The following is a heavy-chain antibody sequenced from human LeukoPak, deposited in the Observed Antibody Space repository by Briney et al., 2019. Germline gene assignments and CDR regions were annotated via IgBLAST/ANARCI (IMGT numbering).Heavy chain of an antibody. CDR2: INSDGRST. J-gene: IGHJ5*02. D-gene: IGHD2-21*01. CDR1: GFTFSSYW. V-gene: IGHV3-74*01. Sequence: GGSLRLSCAASGFTFSSYWMHWVRQAPGKGLVWVSRINSDGRSTSYADSVKGRFTISRDNAKNTLYLQMNSLRAEDTAVYYCARERLRGGFDPWGQGTLVTVSS. CDR3: ARERLRGGFDP.